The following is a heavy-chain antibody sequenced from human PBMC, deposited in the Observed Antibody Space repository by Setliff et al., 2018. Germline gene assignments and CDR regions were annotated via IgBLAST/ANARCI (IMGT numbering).Heavy chain of an antibody. J-gene: IGHJ4*02. CDR1: GFTFSSSS. D-gene: IGHD2-15*01. CDR2: INSGGSST. V-gene: IGHV3-23*01. Sequence: GGSLRLSCAASGFTFSSSSMTWVRQAPGKGLEWVSAINSGGSSTYYADSVRGRFTISRDNSKNMLYLQMDSLRVEDTAVYYCAKDQGTGYCSGGSCYLFEHWGQGVQVTVSS. CDR3: AKDQGTGYCSGGSCYLFEH.